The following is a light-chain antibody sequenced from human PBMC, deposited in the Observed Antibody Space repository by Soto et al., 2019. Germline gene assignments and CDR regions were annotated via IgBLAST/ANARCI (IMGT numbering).Light chain of an antibody. CDR2: DVS. J-gene: IGLJ2*01. V-gene: IGLV2-14*01. CDR3: SSYTSSSTLVV. Sequence: QSALTQPASMSGSPGQSITISCTGTSSDVGSYNYVSWYQQHPGKAPKLMIYDVSNRPSGVSNRFSGSKSGNTASLIISGLQAEDEADYYCSSYTSSSTLVVFGGGTKLTVL. CDR1: SSDVGSYNY.